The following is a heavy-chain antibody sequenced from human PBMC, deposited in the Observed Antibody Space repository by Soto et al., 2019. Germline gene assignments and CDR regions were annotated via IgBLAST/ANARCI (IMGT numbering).Heavy chain of an antibody. CDR2: ISGSGNYT. Sequence: GGSLRLSCAASGFTFSSYSMNWVRQAPGKGLEWVSSISGSGNYTHYADFLRGRFTNSRDNAKTSLYLQMNGLRAEDKSVDYCAREGMNKSYEYCFDAWGQGTVVTVSS. D-gene: IGHD3-22*01. J-gene: IGHJ5*02. V-gene: IGHV3-21*01. CDR1: GFTFSSYS. CDR3: AREGMNKSYEYCFDA.